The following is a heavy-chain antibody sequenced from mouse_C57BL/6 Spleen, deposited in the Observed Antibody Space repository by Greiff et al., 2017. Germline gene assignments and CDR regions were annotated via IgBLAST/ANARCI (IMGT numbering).Heavy chain of an antibody. J-gene: IGHJ2*01. CDR1: GFNIKDDY. CDR3: TPCNGYCGDY. CDR2: IDPENGDT. Sequence: EVKLQESGAELVRPGASVKLSCTASGFNIKDDYMHWVKQRPEQGLEWIGWIDPENGDTEYASKFQGKATITADTSSNTAYLQLSSLTSEDTAVYYCTPCNGYCGDYWGQGTTLTVSS. D-gene: IGHD2-3*01. V-gene: IGHV14-4*01.